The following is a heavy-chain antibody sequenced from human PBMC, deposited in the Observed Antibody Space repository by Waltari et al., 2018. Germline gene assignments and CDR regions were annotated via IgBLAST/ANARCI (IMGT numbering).Heavy chain of an antibody. D-gene: IGHD3-10*01. V-gene: IGHV4-39*01. CDR3: ASLRARWFGVYY. CDR2: IYYIGST. CDR1: GGSISTSSYY. J-gene: IGHJ4*02. Sequence: QLQLQESGPGLVKPSETLSLTCTVSGGSISTSSYYWGWIRQPPGKGLEWMGSIYYIGSTYYHPSLKSRVTISVDTSKNQFSLKLSSVTAADTAVYYCASLRARWFGVYYWGQGTLVTVSS.